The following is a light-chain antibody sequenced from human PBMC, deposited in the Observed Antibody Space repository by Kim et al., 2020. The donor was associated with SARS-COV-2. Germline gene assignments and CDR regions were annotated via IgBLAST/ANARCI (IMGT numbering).Light chain of an antibody. CDR2: DNT. J-gene: IGLJ2*01. CDR1: SSNMDYNS. CDR3: GTWDSSLSTVV. Sequence: QNVASSDSGSSSNMDYNSVSWYQQLPGTAPKRLIYDNTERPSGIPDRFSGSKSGTSATLGITGLHTGDEADYYCGTWDSSLSTVVFGGGTQLTVL. V-gene: IGLV1-51*01.